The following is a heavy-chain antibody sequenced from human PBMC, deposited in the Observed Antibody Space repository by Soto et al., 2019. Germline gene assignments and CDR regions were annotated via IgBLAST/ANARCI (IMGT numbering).Heavy chain of an antibody. CDR1: GFTFSSYG. D-gene: IGHD4-17*01. CDR3: ARGSNYGDYHWFEP. V-gene: IGHV3-33*01. J-gene: IGHJ5*02. Sequence: QVQLVESGGGVVQPGRSLRLSCAASGFTFSSYGMHWVRQAPGKGLEWVAVIWYDGSNKYYADSVKGRFTISSDNSKNTLYLQMNSLRAEDTAVYYCARGSNYGDYHWFEPWGQGTLVTVSS. CDR2: IWYDGSNK.